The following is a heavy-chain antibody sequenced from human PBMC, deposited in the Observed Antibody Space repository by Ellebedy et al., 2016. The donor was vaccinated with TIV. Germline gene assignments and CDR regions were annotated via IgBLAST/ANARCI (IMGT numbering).Heavy chain of an antibody. CDR3: ARARWVYSSSSPPRTRSWYFDL. Sequence: SETLSLTXTVSGGSISSSSYYWGWIRQPPGKGLEWIGSIYYSGSTYYNPSLKSRVTISVDTSKSQFSLKLSSVTAADTAVYYCARARWVYSSSSPPRTRSWYFDLWGRGTLVTVSS. CDR2: IYYSGST. J-gene: IGHJ2*01. D-gene: IGHD6-6*01. V-gene: IGHV4-39*07. CDR1: GGSISSSSYY.